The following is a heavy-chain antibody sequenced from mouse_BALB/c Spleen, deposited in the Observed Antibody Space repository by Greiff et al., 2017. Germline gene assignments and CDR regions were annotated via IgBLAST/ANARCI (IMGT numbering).Heavy chain of an antibody. V-gene: IGHV2-2*02. J-gene: IGHJ1*01. D-gene: IGHD1-1*01. CDR3: ARGLLRYWYFDV. CDR1: GFSLTSYG. Sequence: QVQLQQSGPGLVQPSQSLSITCTVSGFSLTSYGVHWVRQSPGKGLEWLGVIWSGGSTDYNAAFISRLSISKDNSKSHVFFKMNSLQANDTAIYYCARGLLRYWYFDVWGAGTTVTVSS. CDR2: IWSGGST.